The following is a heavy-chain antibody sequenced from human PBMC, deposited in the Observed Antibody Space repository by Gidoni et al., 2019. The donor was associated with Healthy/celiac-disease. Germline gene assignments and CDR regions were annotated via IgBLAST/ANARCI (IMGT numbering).Heavy chain of an antibody. CDR3: ATGGDQLLLY. V-gene: IGHV1-46*01. J-gene: IGHJ4*02. CDR2: INPSGGST. D-gene: IGHD6-6*01. Sequence: QVQLLQSGAEVKKPGASVRVYCKASGYTFTSYYMHWVRQAPGQGLEWMGRINPSGGSTSYAQKFQGRVTMPRDTSTSTVYMELSSLRSEDTAVYYCATGGDQLLLYWGQGTLVTVSS. CDR1: GYTFTSYY.